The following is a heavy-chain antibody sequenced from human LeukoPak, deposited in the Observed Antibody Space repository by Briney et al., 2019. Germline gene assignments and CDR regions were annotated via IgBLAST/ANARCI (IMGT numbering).Heavy chain of an antibody. Sequence: SETLSLTCTVSGYSISSGYYWGWIRQPPGKGLKWIGTIYQSGSTYYNPSLKSRVTISVDTSKNQFSLKLSSVTAADTAVYYCARVRYQLLRPFDYRGQGTLVTVSS. V-gene: IGHV4-38-2*02. J-gene: IGHJ4*02. CDR1: GYSISSGYY. CDR2: IYQSGST. D-gene: IGHD2-2*01. CDR3: ARVRYQLLRPFDY.